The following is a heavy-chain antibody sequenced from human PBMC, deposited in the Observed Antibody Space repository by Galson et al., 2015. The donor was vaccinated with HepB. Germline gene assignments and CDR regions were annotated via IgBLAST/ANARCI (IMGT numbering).Heavy chain of an antibody. V-gene: IGHV1-69*13. J-gene: IGHJ4*02. CDR3: ARAGYYDSSGETPIDY. CDR2: IIPIFGIA. CDR1: GGTFSSYA. Sequence: SVKVSCKASGGTFSSYAISWVRQAPGQGLEWMGGIIPIFGIANYAQKFRGRVTITADESTSTAYMELSSLRSEDTAVYYCARAGYYDSSGETPIDYWGQGTLVTVSS. D-gene: IGHD3-22*01.